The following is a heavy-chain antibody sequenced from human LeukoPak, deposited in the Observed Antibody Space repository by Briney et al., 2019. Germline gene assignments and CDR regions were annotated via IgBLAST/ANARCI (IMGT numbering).Heavy chain of an antibody. D-gene: IGHD6-19*01. J-gene: IGHJ5*02. V-gene: IGHV4-34*01. Sequence: SETLSLTCAVYGGSFSGYYWSWIRQPPGKGLEWIGGINHSGSTNYNPSLKSRVTISVDTSKNQFSLKLSSVTAADTAVYYCVRGRYSSGWYRDKNWFDPWGQGTPVTVSS. CDR3: VRGRYSSGWYRDKNWFDP. CDR1: GGSFSGYY. CDR2: INHSGST.